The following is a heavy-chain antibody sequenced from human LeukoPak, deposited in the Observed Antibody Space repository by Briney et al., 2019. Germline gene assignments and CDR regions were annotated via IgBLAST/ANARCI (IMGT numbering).Heavy chain of an antibody. Sequence: SETLSLTCTVSGASISGSGYYWGWIRQPPGKGLEWIVYIYYSGSTNYNPSLKSRVTISVDTSKNQFSLKLSSVTAADTAVYYCARGFDYYDSSGIPRFGFDIWGQGTMVTVSS. CDR3: ARGFDYYDSSGIPRFGFDI. D-gene: IGHD3-22*01. CDR1: GASISGSGYY. J-gene: IGHJ3*02. CDR2: IYYSGST. V-gene: IGHV4-61*05.